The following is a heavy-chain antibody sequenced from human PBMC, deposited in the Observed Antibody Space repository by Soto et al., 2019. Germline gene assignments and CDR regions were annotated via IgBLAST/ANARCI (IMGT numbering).Heavy chain of an antibody. D-gene: IGHD5-12*01. CDR2: ISHSGST. V-gene: IGHV4-59*01. CDR1: GGSISSDY. Sequence: QVDLQESGPGLVKPSETLSLTCTVSGGSISSDYWSWIRLSPEKGLEWTAYISHSGSTDYNPSLRIRVTMSIATPKTPFSLKLSSVTAADTAVYYCARCPPWINGFDIWGQGTLVSVSS. J-gene: IGHJ3*02. CDR3: ARCPPWINGFDI.